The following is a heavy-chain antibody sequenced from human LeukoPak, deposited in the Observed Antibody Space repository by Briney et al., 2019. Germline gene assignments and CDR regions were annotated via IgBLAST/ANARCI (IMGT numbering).Heavy chain of an antibody. Sequence: SGPTLVKPTQTLTLTCTFSGFSLRTSGVGVGWIRQPPGKALEWLALIYWNVDKRYSPSLKSRLTITRDASKNQVVLTMTNMDPVDTATYYCAHTQGWEWLRPQQYYFDYWGQGTLVTVSS. CDR2: IYWNVDK. CDR3: AHTQGWEWLRPQQYYFDY. CDR1: GFSLRTSGVG. D-gene: IGHD5-12*01. V-gene: IGHV2-5*01. J-gene: IGHJ4*02.